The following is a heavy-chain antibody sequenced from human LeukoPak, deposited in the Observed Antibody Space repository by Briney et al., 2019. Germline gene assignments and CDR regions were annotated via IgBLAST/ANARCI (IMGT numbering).Heavy chain of an antibody. Sequence: PGGSLRLSCAASGFTFDDYGMGWVRQAPGKGLEWVSGINWNGGSTGYADSVKGRFTISRDNAKNSLYLQMNSLRAEDTALYYCARDRGSSGWEIIDYWGQGTLVIVSS. D-gene: IGHD6-19*01. J-gene: IGHJ4*02. CDR1: GFTFDDYG. V-gene: IGHV3-20*04. CDR2: INWNGGST. CDR3: ARDRGSSGWEIIDY.